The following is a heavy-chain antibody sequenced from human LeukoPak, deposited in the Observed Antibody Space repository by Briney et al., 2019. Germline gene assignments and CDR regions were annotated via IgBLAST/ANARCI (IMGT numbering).Heavy chain of an antibody. V-gene: IGHV4-59*12. CDR2: IYYSGST. CDR3: ARAGYSSGWYDSLFDY. Sequence: PSETLSLTCTVSGGSISSYYWSWIRQPPGKGLEWIGYIYYSGSTNYNPSLKSRVTISVDTSKNQFSLKLSSVTAADTAVYYCARAGYSSGWYDSLFDYWGQGTLVTVSS. CDR1: GGSISSYY. D-gene: IGHD6-19*01. J-gene: IGHJ4*02.